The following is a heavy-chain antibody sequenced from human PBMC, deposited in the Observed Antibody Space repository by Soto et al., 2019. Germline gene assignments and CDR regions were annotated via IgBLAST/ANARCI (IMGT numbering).Heavy chain of an antibody. Sequence: EVQLVESGGGLVQPGESLRLSCAASGFTVSNYHMTWVRQAPGKGLEWVSAVYADGATSHADSVKDRFTVSRDNSRNTLNLKIGGRRAENTAVYYWARSGGGLDYWGQGTLVTVSS. CDR2: VYADGAT. V-gene: IGHV3-66*01. CDR3: ARSGGGLDY. CDR1: GFTVSNYH. J-gene: IGHJ4*02. D-gene: IGHD3-10*01.